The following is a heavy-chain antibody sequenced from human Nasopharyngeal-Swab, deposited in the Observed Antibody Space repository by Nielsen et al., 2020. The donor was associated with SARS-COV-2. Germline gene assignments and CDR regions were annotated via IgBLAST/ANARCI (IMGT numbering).Heavy chain of an antibody. CDR2: INHSGST. J-gene: IGHJ4*02. CDR3: ARGSYYYDSSGYLKAWGYFDY. D-gene: IGHD3-22*01. Sequence: LRLSCAVSGGSFSGYYWSWIRQPPGKGLEWIGEINHSGSTNYNPSLKSRVTISVDTSKNQFSLKLSSVTAADTAVYYCARGSYYYDSSGYLKAWGYFDYWGQGTLVTVSS. V-gene: IGHV4-34*01. CDR1: GGSFSGYY.